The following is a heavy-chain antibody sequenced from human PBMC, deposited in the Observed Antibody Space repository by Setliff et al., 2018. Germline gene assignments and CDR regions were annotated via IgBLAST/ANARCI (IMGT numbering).Heavy chain of an antibody. V-gene: IGHV3-21*01. D-gene: IGHD6-25*01. J-gene: IGHJ3*02. CDR2: ISDSSFHI. CDR1: GFPFSNYS. CDR3: ARSAANGGHDPFDI. Sequence: PGESLTISCAASGFPFSNYSMHWVRQAPGKGLEWVSSISDSSFHIYYRDSVKGRFTISRDNARNSLYLQMNSLRADDTAVYYCARSAANGGHDPFDIWGQGTMVTVSS.